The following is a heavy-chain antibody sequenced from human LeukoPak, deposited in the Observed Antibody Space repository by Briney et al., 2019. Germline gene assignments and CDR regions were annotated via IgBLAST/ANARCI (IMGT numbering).Heavy chain of an antibody. J-gene: IGHJ4*02. D-gene: IGHD6-19*01. Sequence: GGSLRLSCAASGFTFSSYAMSWVRQAQGKGLEWVSAISGSGGSTYFAGSVKGRFTISRDNAKNTLYLQMNSLRAEDTAVYYCAKRSRGDDYWGQGTLVTVSS. CDR3: AKRSRGDDY. CDR1: GFTFSSYA. V-gene: IGHV3-23*01. CDR2: ISGSGGST.